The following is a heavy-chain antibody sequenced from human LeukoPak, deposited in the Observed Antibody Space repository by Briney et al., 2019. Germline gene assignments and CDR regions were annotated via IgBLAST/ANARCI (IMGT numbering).Heavy chain of an antibody. J-gene: IGHJ3*02. CDR2: IYHSGST. CDR3: ARAHPTSLQWLVRDRRRSRDAFDI. CDR1: GGSISSSNW. Sequence: PSGTLSLTCAVSGGSISSSNWWSWVRQPPGKGLEWIGEIYHSGSTNYNPSLKSRVTISVDKSKNQFSLKLSPVTAADTAVYYCARAHPTSLQWLVRDRRRSRDAFDIWGQGTMVTVSS. D-gene: IGHD6-19*01. V-gene: IGHV4-4*02.